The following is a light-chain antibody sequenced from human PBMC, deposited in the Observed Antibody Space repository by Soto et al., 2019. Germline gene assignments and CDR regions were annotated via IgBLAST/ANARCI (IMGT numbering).Light chain of an antibody. V-gene: IGKV1-39*01. CDR1: QSISSY. Sequence: IQMTQSPSSLSASVVDRVTITFLASQSISSYLNWYQQKPGKAPKLLIYAASSLQSGVPSRFSGSGSGTDFILTISSLQPEDFATYYCQQSYSTPRDFGQGTRLEIK. J-gene: IGKJ5*01. CDR2: AAS. CDR3: QQSYSTPRD.